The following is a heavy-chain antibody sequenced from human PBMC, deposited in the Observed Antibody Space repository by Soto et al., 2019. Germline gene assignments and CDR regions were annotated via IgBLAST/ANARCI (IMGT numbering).Heavy chain of an antibody. Sequence: SETLSLTCTVSGGSISSSSYYWGWIRQPPGKGLEWIGCIYYSGSTNYNPSLKSRVTISVDTSKNQFSLKLSSVTAADTAVYYCARLLEDASMTAIFGVGRNYYMDVWGKGTTVNVSS. V-gene: IGHV4-39*07. CDR2: IYYSGST. D-gene: IGHD3-3*01. CDR3: ARLLEDASMTAIFGVGRNYYMDV. CDR1: GGSISSSSYY. J-gene: IGHJ6*03.